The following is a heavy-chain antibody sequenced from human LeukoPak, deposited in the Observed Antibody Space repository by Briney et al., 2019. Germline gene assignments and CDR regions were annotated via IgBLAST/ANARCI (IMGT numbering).Heavy chain of an antibody. CDR2: THYRSKWYN. CDR3: ARGNGYPFDY. V-gene: IGHV6-1*01. Sequence: SQTLSLTCAISGDSLSSNSATWNCVRQSPSRGLEWLGRTHYRSKWYNDYAVSVKGRVTINPDASKKQFSLQLNSVTPEDTAMYYCARGNGYPFDYWGQGTLVTVSS. CDR1: GDSLSSNSAT. D-gene: IGHD3-16*01. J-gene: IGHJ4*02.